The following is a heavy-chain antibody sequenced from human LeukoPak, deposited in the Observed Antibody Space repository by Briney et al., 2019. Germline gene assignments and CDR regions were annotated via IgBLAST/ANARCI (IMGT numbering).Heavy chain of an antibody. CDR3: ARDRPGYSYGIHYY. J-gene: IGHJ4*02. CDR1: GGSISSSSYY. CDR2: INHSGST. V-gene: IGHV4-39*07. Sequence: SETLSLTCTVSGGSISSSSYYWSWIRQPPGKGLEWIGEINHSGSTNYNPSLKSRVTISVDTSKNQFSLKLSSVTAADTAVYYCARDRPGYSYGIHYYWGQGTLVTVSS. D-gene: IGHD5-18*01.